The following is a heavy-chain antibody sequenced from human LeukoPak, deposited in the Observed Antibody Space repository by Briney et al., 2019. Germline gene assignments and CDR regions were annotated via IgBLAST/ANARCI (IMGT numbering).Heavy chain of an antibody. CDR3: AVGYSSGWYDY. Sequence: SETLSLTCTVSGGSISSYQWNWIRQPAGKGLEWIGRIFISGSTNYNPSLKSRVTMSVDKSKNQFSLKLSSVTAADTAVYYCAVGYSSGWYDYWGQGTLVTVSS. D-gene: IGHD6-19*01. CDR2: IFISGST. CDR1: GGSISSYQ. V-gene: IGHV4-4*07. J-gene: IGHJ4*02.